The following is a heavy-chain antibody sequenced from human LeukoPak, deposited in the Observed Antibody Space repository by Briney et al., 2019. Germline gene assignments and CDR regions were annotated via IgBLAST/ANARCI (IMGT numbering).Heavy chain of an antibody. CDR1: GFTFSSYW. D-gene: IGHD2-8*01. V-gene: IGHV4-34*01. CDR3: ARGVCTNGVCYPYYFDY. J-gene: IGHJ4*02. Sequence: GSLRLSCAASGFTFSSYWMSWVRQPPGKGLEWIGEINHSGSTNYNPSLKSRVTISVDTSKNQFSLKLSSVTAADTAVYYCARGVCTNGVCYPYYFDYWGQGTLVTVSS. CDR2: INHSGST.